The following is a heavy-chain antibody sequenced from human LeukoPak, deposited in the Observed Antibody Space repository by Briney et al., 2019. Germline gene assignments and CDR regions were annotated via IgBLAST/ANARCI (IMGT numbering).Heavy chain of an antibody. CDR1: GFIFSDFW. CDR2: MNQDGNEK. CDR3: ARDVDRRDDP. V-gene: IGHV3-7*01. Sequence: PGGSLRLSCAASGFIFSDFWMTWVRQAPGKGLEWVANMNQDGNEKRYVDSVKGRFTISRDNAKNLLFLQMNNMRVEGTGVYYCARDVDRRDDPWGQGILVTVSS. J-gene: IGHJ5*02. D-gene: IGHD3-9*01.